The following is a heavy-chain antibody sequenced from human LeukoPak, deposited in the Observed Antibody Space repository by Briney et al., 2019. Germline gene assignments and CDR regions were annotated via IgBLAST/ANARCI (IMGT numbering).Heavy chain of an antibody. CDR3: ARDGYSGSYYRLYYFFMDV. J-gene: IGHJ6*03. CDR2: ISGSGDNI. CDR1: KFTFNNYA. D-gene: IGHD1-26*01. V-gene: IGHV3-23*01. Sequence: GGSLRLSCLASKFTFNNYAMTWVRQAPGKGLEWVSSISGSGDNIDYADSVKGRFTISRDNSENTLYLQMNSLRGEDTAVYYCARDGYSGSYYRLYYFFMDVWGKGTTVTVSS.